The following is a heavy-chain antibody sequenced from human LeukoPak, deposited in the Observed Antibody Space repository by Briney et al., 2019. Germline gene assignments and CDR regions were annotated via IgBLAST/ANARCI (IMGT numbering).Heavy chain of an antibody. J-gene: IGHJ5*02. CDR1: GASISGSGYY. CDR3: ARRPRGGWFDP. D-gene: IGHD3-10*01. V-gene: IGHV4-39*01. CDR2: IYYSGST. Sequence: SETLSLTCAVSGASISGSGYYWGWIRQPPGKGLEWIGNIYYSGSTYYNASLQSRVTISIDMSKNEFSLRLTSVTAADTAVYYCARRPRGGWFDPWGQGTLVTVSS.